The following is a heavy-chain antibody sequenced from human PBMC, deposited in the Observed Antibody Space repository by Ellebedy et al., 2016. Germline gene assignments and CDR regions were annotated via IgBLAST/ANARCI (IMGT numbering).Heavy chain of an antibody. Sequence: SETLSLXCTVSGGSISSYYWSWIRQPPGKGLEWIGYIYYSGSTNYNPSLKSRVTISVDTSKNQFSLKLSSVTAADTAVYYCARADSIAAAGRESYYYYYYMDVWGKGTTVTVSS. CDR2: IYYSGST. CDR3: ARADSIAAAGRESYYYYYYMDV. V-gene: IGHV4-59*01. D-gene: IGHD6-13*01. J-gene: IGHJ6*03. CDR1: GGSISSYY.